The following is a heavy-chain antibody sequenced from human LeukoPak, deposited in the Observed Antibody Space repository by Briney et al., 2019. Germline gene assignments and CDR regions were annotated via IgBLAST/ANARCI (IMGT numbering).Heavy chain of an antibody. D-gene: IGHD6-13*01. J-gene: IGHJ4*02. CDR2: IRNKANSYTT. V-gene: IGHV3-72*01. CDR1: GFTSSDHY. CDR3: ARGGPTAAEDY. Sequence: PGGSLRLSCAASGFTSSDHYMDWVRQAPGKGLEWVGRIRNKANSYTTEYAASVKGRFTISRDESRNSLYLQMNSLKTEDSAVYYCARGGPTAAEDYWGSGTPVTVSS.